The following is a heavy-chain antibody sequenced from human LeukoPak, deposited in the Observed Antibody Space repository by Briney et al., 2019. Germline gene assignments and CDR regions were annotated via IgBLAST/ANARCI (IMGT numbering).Heavy chain of an antibody. V-gene: IGHV3-23*01. CDR1: GFTFSSYA. J-gene: IGHJ6*02. CDR3: AKESYDFWRSGNRINYGMDV. D-gene: IGHD3-3*01. CDR2: ISGSGGST. Sequence: PGGSLRLSCAASGFTFSSYAMSWVCQAPGKGLEWVSAISGSGGSTYYADSVKGRFTISRDNSKNTLYLQMNSLRAEDTAVYYCAKESYDFWRSGNRINYGMDVWGQGTTVTVSS.